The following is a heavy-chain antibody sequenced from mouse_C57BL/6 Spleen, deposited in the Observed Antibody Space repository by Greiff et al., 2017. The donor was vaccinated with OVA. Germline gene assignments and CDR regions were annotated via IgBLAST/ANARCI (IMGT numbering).Heavy chain of an antibody. D-gene: IGHD2-1*01. CDR1: GYTFTSYW. V-gene: IGHV1-55*01. J-gene: IGHJ3*01. CDR3: ARPYGNYQAWFAY. Sequence: QVQLQQPGAELVKPGASVKMSCKASGYTFTSYWITWVKQRPGQGLEWIGDIYPGSGSTNYNEKFKSKATLTVVTSSSTAYMQLSSLTSEASAVSYCARPYGNYQAWFAYWGQGTLVTVSA. CDR2: IYPGSGST.